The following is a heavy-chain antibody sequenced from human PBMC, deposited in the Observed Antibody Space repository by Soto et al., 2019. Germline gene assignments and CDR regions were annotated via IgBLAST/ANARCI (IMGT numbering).Heavy chain of an antibody. CDR2: ISAYNGNT. D-gene: IGHD2-21*01. CDR1: GYTFTSYH. Sequence: ASVKVSCKASGYTFTSYHISWVRQAPGQGLEWMGWISAYNGNTNYVQKLQGRVTMTTDTSTSAAYLQWSSLKASDTAMHYCARRPVPVQGAYYFGVDVWGQGTSVTVSS. V-gene: IGHV1-18*01. CDR3: ARRPVPVQGAYYFGVDV. J-gene: IGHJ6*02.